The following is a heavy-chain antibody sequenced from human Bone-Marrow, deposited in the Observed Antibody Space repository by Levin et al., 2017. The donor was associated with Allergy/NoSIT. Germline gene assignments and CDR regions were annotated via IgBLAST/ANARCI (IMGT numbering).Heavy chain of an antibody. CDR3: ARGRLVRGIVPNFDH. J-gene: IGHJ4*02. D-gene: IGHD3-10*01. CDR1: GITVSSNY. CDR2: IYTGGNT. V-gene: IGHV3-53*01. Sequence: GGSLRLSCAASGITVSSNYMGWVRQAPGKGLEWVSSIYTGGNTFYADSVKGRFTISRDYSKNTLSLQMNNLRVEDTAVYYCARGRLVRGIVPNFDHWGQGTLVTVSA.